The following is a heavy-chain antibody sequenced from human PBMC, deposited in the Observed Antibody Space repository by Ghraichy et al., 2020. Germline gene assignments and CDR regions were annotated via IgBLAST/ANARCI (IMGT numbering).Heavy chain of an antibody. V-gene: IGHV1-69*05. CDR3: ARSQADDYYYYYGMDV. CDR1: GGTFSSYA. J-gene: IGHJ6*02. CDR2: IIPIFGTA. Sequence: SVKVSCKASGGTFSSYAISWVRQAPGQGLEWMGGIIPIFGTANYAQKFQGRVTITTDESTSTAYMELSSLRSEDTAVYYCARSQADDYYYYYGMDVWGQGTTVTVSS.